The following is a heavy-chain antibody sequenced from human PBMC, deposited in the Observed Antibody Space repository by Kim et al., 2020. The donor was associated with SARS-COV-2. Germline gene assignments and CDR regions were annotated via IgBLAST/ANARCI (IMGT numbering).Heavy chain of an antibody. CDR2: ISSSSSTI. V-gene: IGHV3-48*02. Sequence: GGSLRLSCAASGFTFSSYSMNWVRQAPGKGLEWVSYISSSSSTIYYADSVKGRFTISRDNAKNSLYLQMNSLRDEDTAVYYCARDHLMVRGVINYYGMDVWGQGTTVTVSS. D-gene: IGHD3-10*01. CDR1: GFTFSSYS. CDR3: ARDHLMVRGVINYYGMDV. J-gene: IGHJ6*02.